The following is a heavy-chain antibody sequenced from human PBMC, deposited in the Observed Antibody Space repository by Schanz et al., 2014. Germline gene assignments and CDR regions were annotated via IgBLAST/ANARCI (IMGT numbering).Heavy chain of an antibody. D-gene: IGHD6-13*01. V-gene: IGHV1-8*02. CDR1: GYTFINSD. CDR2: MNPKSGNT. J-gene: IGHJ6*02. CDR3: ATDHIAAAGSQYFYYYGMGV. Sequence: QVLLVQSGAEVKNPGASVKVSCKASGYTFINSDINWVRQAAGQGLEWMGWMNPKSGNTGYAQKLQGRVTMTEDTSTDTAYMELSSLRSEDTAVYYCATDHIAAAGSQYFYYYGMGVWGQGTTVTVSS.